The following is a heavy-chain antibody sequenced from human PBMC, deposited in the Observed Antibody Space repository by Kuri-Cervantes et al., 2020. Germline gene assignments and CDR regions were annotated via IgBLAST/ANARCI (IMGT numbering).Heavy chain of an antibody. V-gene: IGHV3-7*01. CDR3: ARDSGYCTSTRCRGDAFDI. Sequence: GESLKISCAASGFTFKSYWMSWVRQAPGKGLEWVAIIKQDGSEKYYVDSVKGRFTISRDNANNSLYLQMNSLRAEDTAVCYCARDSGYCTSTRCRGDAFDIWGQGRMVTVSS. D-gene: IGHD2-2*03. J-gene: IGHJ3*02. CDR2: IKQDGSEK. CDR1: GFTFKSYW.